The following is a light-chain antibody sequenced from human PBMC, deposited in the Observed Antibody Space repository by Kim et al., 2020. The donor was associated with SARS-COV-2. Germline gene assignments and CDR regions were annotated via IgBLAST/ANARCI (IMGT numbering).Light chain of an antibody. CDR2: WAS. Sequence: DIVMTQSPDSVAVSLGERATINCKSSQSVLYSSKNKNYLAWYQQKAGQPPKLLINWASTRESGVPDRFSGSGSGTDFTLTISSLQAEDVAVHFCQQYYTTPITFGQGTRLEIK. J-gene: IGKJ5*01. CDR1: QSVLYSSKNKNY. CDR3: QQYYTTPIT. V-gene: IGKV4-1*01.